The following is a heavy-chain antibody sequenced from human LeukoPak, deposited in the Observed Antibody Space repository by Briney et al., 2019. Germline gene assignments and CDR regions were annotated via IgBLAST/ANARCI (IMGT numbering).Heavy chain of an antibody. CDR3: ARRWAMVRGVIGNWFDP. CDR1: GYTFTSYG. V-gene: IGHV1-18*01. J-gene: IGHJ5*02. D-gene: IGHD3-10*01. CDR2: ISAYNGNT. Sequence: VASVKVSCKASGYTFTSYGISWVRQAPGQGLEWMGWISAYNGNTNYAQKLQGRVTMTTDTSTSTAYMELRSLRSDDTAVYYCARRWAMVRGVIGNWFDPWGQGTLVTVSS.